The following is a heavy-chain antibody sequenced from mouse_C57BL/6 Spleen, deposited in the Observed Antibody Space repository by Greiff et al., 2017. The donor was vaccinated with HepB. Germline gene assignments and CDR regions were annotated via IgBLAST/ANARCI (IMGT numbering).Heavy chain of an antibody. CDR1: GYTFTSYW. D-gene: IGHD3-3*01. J-gene: IGHJ3*01. CDR2: IYPSDSET. CDR3: ARERDQAWFAY. V-gene: IGHV1-61*01. Sequence: QVQLQQPGAELVRPGSSVKLSCKASGYTFTSYWMDWVKQRPGQGLEWIGNIYPSDSETHYNQKFKDKATLTVDKSSSTAYMQLSSRTSEDSAVYYCARERDQAWFAYWGQGTLVTVSA.